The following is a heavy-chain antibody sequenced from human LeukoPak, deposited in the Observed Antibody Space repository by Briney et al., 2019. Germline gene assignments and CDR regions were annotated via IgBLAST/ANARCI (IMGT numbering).Heavy chain of an antibody. V-gene: IGHV3-23*01. CDR1: GFTFSSYA. D-gene: IGHD3-16*01. CDR2: ISGSGGST. J-gene: IGHJ4*02. Sequence: GGSLRLSCAASGFTFSSYAMSWVRQAPGKGLEWVSAISGSGGSTYYADSVKGRFTISRDNSKNTLYLQMNSLRAEDTAVYYCASLGYGLITFGGVNRHWGQGTLVTVSS. CDR3: ASLGYGLITFGGVNRH.